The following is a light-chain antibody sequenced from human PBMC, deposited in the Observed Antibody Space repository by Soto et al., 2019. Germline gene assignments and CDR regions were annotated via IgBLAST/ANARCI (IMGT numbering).Light chain of an antibody. CDR3: QQSYSTPLG. Sequence: DIQMTQSPSSLSASVGDRVTITCRASQSISSYLNWYQQKPGKAPKLLIYAASSLQSGVPSRFSGSGSGTDFTLTISSLQPEDFATYYCQQSYSTPLGFGQGTQVEIK. V-gene: IGKV1-39*01. J-gene: IGKJ1*01. CDR1: QSISSY. CDR2: AAS.